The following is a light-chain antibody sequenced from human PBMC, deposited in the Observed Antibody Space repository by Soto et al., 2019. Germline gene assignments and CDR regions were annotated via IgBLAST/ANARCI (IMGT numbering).Light chain of an antibody. J-gene: IGKJ2*01. CDR3: QQYNNWPLYT. V-gene: IGKV3D-15*01. CDR1: QSVSSN. CDR2: GAS. Sequence: EILMTQSPATLSVSPGERATLSCRASQSVSSNLAWYQQKPGQAPRLLIYGASTRATGIPARSSGSGSGTEFTLTISSLQSEDFAVYYCQQYNNWPLYTFGQGTKLEIK.